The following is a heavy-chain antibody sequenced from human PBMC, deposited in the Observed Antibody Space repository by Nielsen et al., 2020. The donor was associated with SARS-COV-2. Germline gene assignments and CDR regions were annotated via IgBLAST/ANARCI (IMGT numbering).Heavy chain of an antibody. J-gene: IGHJ5*02. CDR3: ARYERGGGYDFWSGYYPRGWFDP. CDR2: IYYSGST. Sequence: WIRQPPGKGLEWIGYIYYSGSTNYNPSLKSRVTISVDTSKNQFSLKLSSVTAAYTAVYYCARYERGGGYDFWSGYYPRGWFDPWGQGTLVTVSS. V-gene: IGHV4-59*01. D-gene: IGHD3-3*01.